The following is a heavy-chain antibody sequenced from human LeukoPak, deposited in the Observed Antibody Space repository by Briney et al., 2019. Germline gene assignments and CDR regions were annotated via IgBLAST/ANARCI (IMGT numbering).Heavy chain of an antibody. CDR3: AKSFPTQSITMIVVVITSDYYGMDV. Sequence: SGGSLRLSCAASGFTFSSYGMHWVRQAPGKGLEWVAVISYDGSNKYYADSVKGRFTISRDNSKNTLYLQMNSLRAEDTAVYYCAKSFPTQSITMIVVVITSDYYGMDVWGQGTTVTVSS. V-gene: IGHV3-30*18. J-gene: IGHJ6*02. CDR1: GFTFSSYG. D-gene: IGHD3-22*01. CDR2: ISYDGSNK.